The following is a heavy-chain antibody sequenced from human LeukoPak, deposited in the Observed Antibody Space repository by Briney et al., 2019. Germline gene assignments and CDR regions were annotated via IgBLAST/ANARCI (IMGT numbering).Heavy chain of an antibody. CDR3: ASRDRVTMLRGGNIGYFDY. CDR2: INPNSGGT. Sequence: ASVKVSCKASGYTFSGYYMHWVRQAPGQGLDWMGWINPNSGGTDYAQKFQGRVTMTRDTSISTAYMELSRLRSDDTAVYYCASRDRVTMLRGGNIGYFDYWGQGTPVTVSS. V-gene: IGHV1-2*02. CDR1: GYTFSGYY. J-gene: IGHJ4*02. D-gene: IGHD3-10*01.